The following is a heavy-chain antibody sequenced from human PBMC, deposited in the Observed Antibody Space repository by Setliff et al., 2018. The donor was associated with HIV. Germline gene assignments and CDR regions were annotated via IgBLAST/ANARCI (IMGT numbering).Heavy chain of an antibody. V-gene: IGHV4-39*01. CDR2: IYSNGRT. J-gene: IGHJ4*02. CDR1: RDSISSSSDY. Sequence: PSETLSLTCTVSRDSISSSSDYWVWIRQSPRKGLEWIGTIYSNGRTYYNPSLKSRVTMSLDTSKSQFSLKLRSVTATDTAVYYCARRIAVANYYFDFWGQGTLVTVSS. CDR3: ARRIAVANYYFDF. D-gene: IGHD6-19*01.